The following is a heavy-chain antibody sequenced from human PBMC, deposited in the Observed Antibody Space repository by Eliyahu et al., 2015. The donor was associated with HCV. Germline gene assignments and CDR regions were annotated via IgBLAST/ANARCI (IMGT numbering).Heavy chain of an antibody. CDR1: GFTFSSYX. D-gene: IGHD3-16*01. CDR2: ISGSGGST. J-gene: IGHJ4*02. CDR3: AKDSFPVVITFGGVFPLFDY. Sequence: EVQLLESGGGLVQPGGSLRLSCAASGFTFSSYXXXWVRQAPGKGLEWVSAISGSGGSTYYADSVKGRFTISRDNSKNTLYLQMNSLRAEDTAVYYCAKDSFPVVITFGGVFPLFDYWGQGTLVTVSS. V-gene: IGHV3-23*01.